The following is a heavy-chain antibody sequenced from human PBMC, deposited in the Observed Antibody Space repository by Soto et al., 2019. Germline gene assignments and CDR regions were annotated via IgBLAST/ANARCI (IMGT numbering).Heavy chain of an antibody. J-gene: IGHJ6*02. V-gene: IGHV3-11*01. CDR2: ISSSGSTI. D-gene: IGHD4-4*01. Sequence: PGGSLRLSCAASGFTFSDYYMSWIRQAPGKGLEWVSYISSSGSTIYYADSVKGRFTISRDNAKNSLYLQMNSLRAEDTAVYYCARAVTTDQQSYYYDYGMDVWGQGTTVTVSS. CDR3: ARAVTTDQQSYYYDYGMDV. CDR1: GFTFSDYY.